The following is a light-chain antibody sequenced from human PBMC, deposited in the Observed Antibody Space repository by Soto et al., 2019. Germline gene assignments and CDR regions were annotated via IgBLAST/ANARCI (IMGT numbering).Light chain of an antibody. CDR1: SSNIGVNT. J-gene: IGLJ3*02. Sequence: QAVVSQPPSASATPGQRVTISCSGGSSNIGVNTVDWYQQFPGKAPKLLIYSNDYRPSGVPDRFSASKSGSSASLAISGLQSEDEADYHCAAWDDSLQGGVFGGGNKLTVL. V-gene: IGLV1-44*01. CDR3: AAWDDSLQGGV. CDR2: SND.